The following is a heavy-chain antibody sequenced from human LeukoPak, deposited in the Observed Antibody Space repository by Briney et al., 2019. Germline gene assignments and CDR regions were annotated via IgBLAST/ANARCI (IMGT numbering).Heavy chain of an antibody. J-gene: IGHJ3*02. CDR1: GYTFTGYY. Sequence: ASVKVSCKASGYTFTGYYMHWVRQAPGQGLEWMGWINPNSGGTNYAQKFQGRVTMTRDTSISTAYMELSRLRSDDTAVYYCARVGITGTRGAFDIWGQGTMVTVSS. CDR3: ARVGITGTRGAFDI. D-gene: IGHD1-20*01. V-gene: IGHV1-2*02. CDR2: INPNSGGT.